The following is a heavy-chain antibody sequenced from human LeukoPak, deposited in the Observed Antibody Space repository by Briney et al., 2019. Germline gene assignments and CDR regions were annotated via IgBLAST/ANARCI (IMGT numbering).Heavy chain of an antibody. CDR3: ARDGGYYFDY. CDR1: GGSINTGDYY. J-gene: IGHJ4*02. Sequence: SETLSLTCTVSGGSINTGDYYWSWIRQPPGQGLEWIGYIYYSGSTYYNPSLKSRVTISVDTSKNQFSLKVSSVTAADTAVYYCARDGGYYFDYWGQGTLVTVSS. V-gene: IGHV4-30-4*08. CDR2: IYYSGST. D-gene: IGHD3-16*01.